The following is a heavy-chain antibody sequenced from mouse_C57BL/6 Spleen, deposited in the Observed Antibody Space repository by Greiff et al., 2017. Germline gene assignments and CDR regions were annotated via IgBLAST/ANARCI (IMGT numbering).Heavy chain of an antibody. CDR3: ARAYGYDGGYAMDY. CDR1: GYTFTSYW. Sequence: VQLQQPGAELVRPGTSVKLSCKASGYTFTSYWMHWVKQRPGQGLEWIGVIDPSDSYTNYNQKFKGKATLTVDTSSSTAYMQLSSLTSEDSAVYYCARAYGYDGGYAMDYWGQGTSVTVSS. CDR2: IDPSDSYT. V-gene: IGHV1-59*01. J-gene: IGHJ4*01. D-gene: IGHD2-2*01.